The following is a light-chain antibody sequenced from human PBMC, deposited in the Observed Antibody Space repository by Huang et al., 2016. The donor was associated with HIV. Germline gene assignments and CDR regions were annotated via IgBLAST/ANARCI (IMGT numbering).Light chain of an antibody. CDR3: QQSYVIPWT. Sequence: DIQLTQTPSSLSASIGDTVSVICRASQTINKYLHWYQQKPGKAPRLLIYGASSLQSGVSSRFRGRGSGTDYTLTINDVHSEDSATYYCQQSYVIPWTFRQGTIVEIK. CDR2: GAS. CDR1: QTINKY. J-gene: IGKJ1*01. V-gene: IGKV1-39*01.